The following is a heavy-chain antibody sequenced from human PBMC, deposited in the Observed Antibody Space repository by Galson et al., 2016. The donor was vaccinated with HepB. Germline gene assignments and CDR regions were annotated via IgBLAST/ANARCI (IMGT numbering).Heavy chain of an antibody. J-gene: IGHJ6*03. CDR3: TTYRDPAILRYFDWLDDYYYYMDV. CDR2: IKTKTDGGTT. CDR1: GFTLVNAW. Sequence: SLRLSCAASGFTLVNAWMNWVRQAPGKGLEWVGRIKTKTDGGTTDYADPVKERFTISRDESKNMVYLKMSSLKTEDTAVYYFTTYRDPAILRYFDWLDDYYYYMDVWGIGTTLTVSS. D-gene: IGHD3-9*01. V-gene: IGHV3-15*01.